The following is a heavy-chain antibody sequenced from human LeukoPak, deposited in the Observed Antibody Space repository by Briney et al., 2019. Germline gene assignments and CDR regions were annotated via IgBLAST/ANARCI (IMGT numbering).Heavy chain of an antibody. CDR3: ARAMDV. CDR1: GFTFSNAW. J-gene: IGHJ6*02. V-gene: IGHV3-15*01. CDR2: IKSKNDGGTT. Sequence: GGSLRLSCAASGFTFSNAWMSWVRQAPGKGLEWVGRIKSKNDGGTTDYAAPVKGRVTISRDDSKNTLYLQMNSLKTEDTAVYYCARAMDVWGQGTTVTVSS.